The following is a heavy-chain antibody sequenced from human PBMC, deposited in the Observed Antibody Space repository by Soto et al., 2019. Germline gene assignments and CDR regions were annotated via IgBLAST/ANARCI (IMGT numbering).Heavy chain of an antibody. Sequence: LLTMCLPWSVAGGTSNNFGGSWIRQSPGKALEWIGYVYYSGTTNYNPTLKSRVIISVDTSKNQFSLKVRSVTAADTAVYYCARETYGDYVGYFDPWGQGILVTVSS. CDR1: GGTSNNFG. J-gene: IGHJ5*02. CDR3: ARETYGDYVGYFDP. D-gene: IGHD4-17*01. CDR2: VYYSGTT. V-gene: IGHV4-59*12.